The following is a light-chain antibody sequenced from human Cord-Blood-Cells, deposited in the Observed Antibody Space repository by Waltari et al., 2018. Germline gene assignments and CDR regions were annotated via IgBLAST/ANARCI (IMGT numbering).Light chain of an antibody. CDR1: QSISSW. J-gene: IGKJ2*02. CDR3: QQYNSYSRGT. Sequence: DIQMTQSPSTLSASVGDRVTITCRASQSISSWLAWYHQKPGKAPKLLIYDASSLESGVPSRFSGSGSGTEFTLTISSLQPDDFATYYCQQYNSYSRGTFGQGTKLEIK. V-gene: IGKV1-5*01. CDR2: DAS.